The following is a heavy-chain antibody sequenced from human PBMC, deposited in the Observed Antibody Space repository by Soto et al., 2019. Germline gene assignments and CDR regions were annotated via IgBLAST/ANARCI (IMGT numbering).Heavy chain of an antibody. Sequence: SETLSLTCTVSGGSISSYYWSWIRQPPGKGLEWIGYIYYSGSTNYNPSLKSRVTISVDTSKNQFSLKLSSVTAADTAVYYCARDLVRGVPRGMDVWGQGTTATVSS. V-gene: IGHV4-59*01. CDR2: IYYSGST. CDR1: GGSISSYY. CDR3: ARDLVRGVPRGMDV. D-gene: IGHD3-10*01. J-gene: IGHJ6*02.